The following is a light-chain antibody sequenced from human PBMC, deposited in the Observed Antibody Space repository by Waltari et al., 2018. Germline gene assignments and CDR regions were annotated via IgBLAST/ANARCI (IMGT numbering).Light chain of an antibody. Sequence: QSVLTQPPSASGTPGQRVTISCSGSRSNIGSNAVNWYQQVPGTAPKLLIYTNDQRPSGVPDRFSGSKSGTSASLAISWLQSEDEAGYYCAAWDDSLSGFVFGTGTKVTVL. CDR1: RSNIGSNA. CDR2: TND. V-gene: IGLV1-44*01. CDR3: AAWDDSLSGFV. J-gene: IGLJ1*01.